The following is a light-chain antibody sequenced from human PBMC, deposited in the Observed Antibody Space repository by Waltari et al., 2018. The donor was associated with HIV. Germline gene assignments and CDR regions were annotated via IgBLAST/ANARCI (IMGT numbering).Light chain of an antibody. J-gene: IGLJ1*01. CDR1: SSDVGGYNY. CDR2: DVS. V-gene: IGLV2-14*01. CDR3: SSYTSTYV. Sequence: QSALTQPASVSGSPGQSLTISCPGTSSDVGGYNYVSWYQQHPGKAPKLMIYDVSNRPSGVSNRFSGSKSGNTASLTISGLQAEDEADYYCSSYTSTYVFGTGTKVTVL.